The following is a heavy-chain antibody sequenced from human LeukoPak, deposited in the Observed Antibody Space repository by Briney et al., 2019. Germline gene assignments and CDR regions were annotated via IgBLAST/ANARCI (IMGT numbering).Heavy chain of an antibody. D-gene: IGHD6-19*01. CDR1: GGSFSDYY. CDR3: ARAPKIAVPGAPPGKN. J-gene: IGHJ4*02. V-gene: IGHV4-34*01. Sequence: SETLSLTCAVYGGSFSDYYWSWIRQPPGKGLEWSGEINRSGSTNYNPSLASRVTISVDTSRNQFSLELTSVTAADTAVYYCARAPKIAVPGAPPGKNWGQGTLVTVSS. CDR2: INRSGST.